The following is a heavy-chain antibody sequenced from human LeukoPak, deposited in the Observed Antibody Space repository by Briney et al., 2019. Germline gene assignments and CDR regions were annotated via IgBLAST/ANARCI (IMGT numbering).Heavy chain of an antibody. CDR1: GGSISSYY. V-gene: IGHV4-59*12. CDR2: IYYSGSA. CDR3: AKGDGSGSYYNSY. Sequence: SETLSLTCTVSGGSISSYYWSWIRQPPGKGLEWIGFIYYSGSANYNPSLRSRVTMSVDTSKNQFSLKLTSVTAADTAVYYCAKGDGSGSYYNSYWGQGTLVTVSS. J-gene: IGHJ4*02. D-gene: IGHD3-10*01.